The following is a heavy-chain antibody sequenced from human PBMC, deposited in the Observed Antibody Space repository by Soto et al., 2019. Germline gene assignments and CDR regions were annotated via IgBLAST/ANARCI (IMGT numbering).Heavy chain of an antibody. V-gene: IGHV1-8*01. J-gene: IGHJ6*02. Sequence: GASVKVSCKASGYTFTSYDINWVRQATGQGVEWMGWMNPNSGKTGYAQKFQGRVTMTRNTSISTAYMELSSLRSEDTAVYYCARGLGDSSGYYYAIKPSSDYGMDVWGQGTTVTVSS. D-gene: IGHD3-22*01. CDR2: MNPNSGKT. CDR3: ARGLGDSSGYYYAIKPSSDYGMDV. CDR1: GYTFTSYD.